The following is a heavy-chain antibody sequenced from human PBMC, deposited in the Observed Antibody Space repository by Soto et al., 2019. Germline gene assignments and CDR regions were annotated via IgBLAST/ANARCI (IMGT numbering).Heavy chain of an antibody. CDR3: ARDFGLTNWFDH. V-gene: IGHV1-69*13. CDR2: IIPIFGTA. D-gene: IGHD3-10*01. Sequence: SVKVSCKASGGTFSSYAISWVRQAPGQGLEWMGGIIPIFGTANYAQKFQGRVTITADESTSTAYMELSSLRSEDTAVYYCARDFGLTNWFDHWGQGTLVTVSS. J-gene: IGHJ5*02. CDR1: GGTFSSYA.